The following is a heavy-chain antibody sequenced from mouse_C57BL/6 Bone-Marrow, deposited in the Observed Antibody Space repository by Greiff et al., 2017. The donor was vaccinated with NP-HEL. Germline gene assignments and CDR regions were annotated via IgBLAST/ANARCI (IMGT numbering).Heavy chain of an antibody. J-gene: IGHJ2*01. V-gene: IGHV5-17*01. D-gene: IGHD1-1*01. CDR2: ISSGSSTI. CDR3: ARLFTTVVDFDY. Sequence: EVKLVESGGGLVKPGGSLKLSCAASGFTFSDYGMHWVRQAPEKGLEWVAYISSGSSTIYYADTVKGRFTISRDNAKNTLFLQMTSLRSEDTAMYYCARLFTTVVDFDYWGQGTTLTVSS. CDR1: GFTFSDYG.